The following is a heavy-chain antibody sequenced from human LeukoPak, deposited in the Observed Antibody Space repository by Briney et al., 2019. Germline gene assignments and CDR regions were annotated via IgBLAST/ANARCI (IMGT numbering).Heavy chain of an antibody. Sequence: GGSLRLSCEPSGFPFSSYWMLWVRQAPGKGLVWVSRISGDGTIKTYADFVRGRFIVSRDNTENILYLQMSSLKVEDTATYFCSRSQFDYWGQGVLVTVSS. CDR1: GFPFSSYW. J-gene: IGHJ4*02. V-gene: IGHV3-74*03. CDR2: ISGDGTIK. CDR3: SRSQFDY.